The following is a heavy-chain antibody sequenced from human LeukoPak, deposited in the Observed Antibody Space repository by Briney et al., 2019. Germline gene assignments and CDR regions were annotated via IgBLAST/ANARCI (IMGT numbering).Heavy chain of an antibody. Sequence: PGGSLRPSCAASGFTFDDYAMHWVRQAPGKGLEWVSLISGEGGSRYYADSVKGRFTISRDNSKSTLYLHMNSLRGEDTAVYYCAKLGVRLTSTGQDYWGQGTLVTVSS. CDR3: AKLGVRLTSTGQDY. J-gene: IGHJ4*02. CDR2: ISGEGGSR. CDR1: GFTFDDYA. V-gene: IGHV3-43*02. D-gene: IGHD3-16*01.